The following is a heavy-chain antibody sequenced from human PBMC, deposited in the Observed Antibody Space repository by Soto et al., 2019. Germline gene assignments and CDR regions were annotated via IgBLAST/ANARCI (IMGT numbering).Heavy chain of an antibody. D-gene: IGHD4-17*01. Sequence: GGSLRLSCAASGFTFSSYSMNWVRQAPGKGLEWVSYISSSSSTIYYADSVKGRFTISRDNAKNSLYLQMNSLRAEDTAVYYCARVYGDYRHDYYYYMDVWGKGTTVTVSS. CDR2: ISSSSSTI. CDR1: GFTFSSYS. J-gene: IGHJ6*03. CDR3: ARVYGDYRHDYYYYMDV. V-gene: IGHV3-48*01.